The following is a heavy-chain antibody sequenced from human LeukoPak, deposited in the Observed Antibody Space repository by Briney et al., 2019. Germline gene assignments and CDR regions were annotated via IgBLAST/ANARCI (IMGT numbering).Heavy chain of an antibody. CDR3: AKDQGYSYGPAFDY. Sequence: GGTLRLSCAASGFTFSSYGLNWVRQAPGKGLEWVSVISGSGGSTYYADSVKGRFTISRDNSKNTLYLQMNSLRAEDTAVYYCAKDQGYSYGPAFDYWGQGTLVTVSS. J-gene: IGHJ4*02. CDR1: GFTFSSYG. V-gene: IGHV3-23*01. CDR2: ISGSGGST. D-gene: IGHD5-18*01.